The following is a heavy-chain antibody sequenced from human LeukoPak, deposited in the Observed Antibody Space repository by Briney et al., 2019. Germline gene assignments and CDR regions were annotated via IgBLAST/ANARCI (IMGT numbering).Heavy chain of an antibody. CDR1: GYTFTSYD. Sequence: ASVKVSCKASGYTFTSYDINWVRQANRQGIEWMGWMNPNSGNTGYAQKFQGRVTMTRNTSISTAYMELSSLRSEDTAVYYCARGHVAAAGGYWGQGTLVTVSS. V-gene: IGHV1-8*01. CDR2: MNPNSGNT. D-gene: IGHD6-13*01. CDR3: ARGHVAAAGGY. J-gene: IGHJ4*02.